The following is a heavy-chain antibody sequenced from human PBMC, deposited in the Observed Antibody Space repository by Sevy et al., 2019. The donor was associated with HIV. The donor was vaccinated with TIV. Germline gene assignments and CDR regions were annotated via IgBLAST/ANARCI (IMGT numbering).Heavy chain of an antibody. V-gene: IGHV3-23*01. Sequence: GGSLRLSCAASGFTFGSYAMTWVRQAPGKGLEWVSGISGSGTTYYADSVKGQFTISRDNSKSTLFLQLNSLRADDTAVYYCTKYQPNYYDSFSDAFDMWGQGTMVTV. J-gene: IGHJ3*02. CDR1: GFTFGSYA. CDR2: ISGSGTT. D-gene: IGHD3-22*01. CDR3: TKYQPNYYDSFSDAFDM.